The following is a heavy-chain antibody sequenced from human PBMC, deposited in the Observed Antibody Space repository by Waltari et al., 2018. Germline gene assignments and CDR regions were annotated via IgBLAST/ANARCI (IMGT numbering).Heavy chain of an antibody. D-gene: IGHD3-22*01. Sequence: QVQLQASGPGLVKPSGTLSLTCAVSGGSISSSNWWSWVRQPPGKGLEWIGEIYHSGSTNYNPSLKSRVTISVDKSKNQFSLKLSSVTAADTAVYYCATYYYDSSGSPSIDYWGQGTLVTVSS. V-gene: IGHV4-4*02. CDR3: ATYYYDSSGSPSIDY. CDR2: IYHSGST. CDR1: GGSISSSNW. J-gene: IGHJ4*02.